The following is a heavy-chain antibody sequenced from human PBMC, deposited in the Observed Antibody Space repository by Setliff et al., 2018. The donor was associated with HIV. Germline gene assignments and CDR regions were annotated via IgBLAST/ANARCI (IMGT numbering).Heavy chain of an antibody. J-gene: IGHJ3*02. D-gene: IGHD1-26*01. Sequence: ASVKVSCKASGYIFGNYGINWVRQAPGQGLEWMGWISGHNGNTNSAQKVQGRVIMTTDTSTSTAYMELGSLRSDDAAVYYCTRGPWSKVVTTDTFDIWGQGTMVTVS. CDR3: TRGPWSKVVTTDTFDI. CDR2: ISGHNGNT. CDR1: GYIFGNYG. V-gene: IGHV1-18*01.